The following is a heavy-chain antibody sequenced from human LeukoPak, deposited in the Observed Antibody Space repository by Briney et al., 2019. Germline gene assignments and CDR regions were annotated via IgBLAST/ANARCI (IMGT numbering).Heavy chain of an antibody. Sequence: SETLSLTCTVSGGSISSYYWSWIRQPPGKGLEWIGYIYYSGSTNYNPSLKSRVTISVDTSKNQFSLKLSSVTAADTAVYYCARHTPDGSSGYKRAFDIWGQGTMVTVSS. V-gene: IGHV4-59*01. D-gene: IGHD3-22*01. J-gene: IGHJ3*02. CDR2: IYYSGST. CDR3: ARHTPDGSSGYKRAFDI. CDR1: GGSISSYY.